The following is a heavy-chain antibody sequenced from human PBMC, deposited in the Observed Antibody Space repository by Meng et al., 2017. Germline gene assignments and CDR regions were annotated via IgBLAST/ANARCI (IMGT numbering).Heavy chain of an antibody. CDR1: GGTFSSYA. V-gene: IGHV1-69*01. Sequence: QVQRVQSGAEVKKPEASVKVSSKATGGTFSSYAISWVRQAPGQGLEWMGGIIPIFGTANYAQKFQGRVTITADESTSTAYMELSSLRSEDTAVYYCASYSSVRGIAYWGQGTLVTVSS. CDR3: ASYSSVRGIAY. J-gene: IGHJ4*02. D-gene: IGHD3-10*01. CDR2: IIPIFGTA.